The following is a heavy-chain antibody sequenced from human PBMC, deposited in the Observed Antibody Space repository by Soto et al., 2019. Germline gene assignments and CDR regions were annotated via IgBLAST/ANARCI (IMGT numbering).Heavy chain of an antibody. J-gene: IGHJ6*02. Sequence: GASVKVSCKASGGTFSSYAISWVRQAPGQGREWMGGIIPIFGTANYAQKFQGRVTITADESTSTAYMELSSLRSEDTAVYYCASVSDRVLLWFGESVYYGMDVWGQGXTVTVSS. CDR2: IIPIFGTA. CDR3: ASVSDRVLLWFGESVYYGMDV. CDR1: GGTFSSYA. D-gene: IGHD3-10*01. V-gene: IGHV1-69*13.